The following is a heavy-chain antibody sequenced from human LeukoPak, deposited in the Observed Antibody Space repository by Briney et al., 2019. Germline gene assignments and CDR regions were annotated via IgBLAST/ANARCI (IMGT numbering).Heavy chain of an antibody. V-gene: IGHV5-51*01. CDR1: GYSFSSYW. J-gene: IGHJ4*02. Sequence: GESLKISCKGSGYSFSSYWIGWVRQMPGKGLEWMGIIYPGDSDTRYSPSFQGQVTISADKSISTAYLQWSSLKASDTAMYYCARHPRAYYYDSSAYYDYWGQGTLVTVSS. CDR2: IYPGDSDT. D-gene: IGHD3-22*01. CDR3: ARHPRAYYYDSSAYYDY.